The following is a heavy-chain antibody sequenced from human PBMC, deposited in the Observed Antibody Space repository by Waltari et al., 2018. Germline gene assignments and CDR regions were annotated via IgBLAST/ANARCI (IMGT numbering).Heavy chain of an antibody. J-gene: IGHJ2*01. D-gene: IGHD2-15*01. V-gene: IGHV5-51*03. CDR1: GYSFTSYW. Sequence: EVQLVQSGAEVKKPGESLKISCKGSGYSFTSYWIGWVRQMPGKGLEWMGISYPVYADTRDGPSFQGQVTISANKSISTAYLQWSSLKASDTAMYYCARRTGGSYWYFDLWGRGTLVTVSS. CDR2: SYPVYADT. CDR3: ARRTGGSYWYFDL.